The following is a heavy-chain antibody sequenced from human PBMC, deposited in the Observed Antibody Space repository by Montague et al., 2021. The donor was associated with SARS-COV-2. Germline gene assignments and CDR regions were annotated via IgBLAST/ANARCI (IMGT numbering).Heavy chain of an antibody. CDR2: IYYSGST. D-gene: IGHD3-10*01. V-gene: IGHV4-39*01. J-gene: IGHJ4*02. Sequence: SETLSLTCTVSGGSISSSSYYWGWIRQPPGKGLEWIGSIYYSGSTYYNPSLKSRVTISVDTSKNQFSLKLSSVTAADTAVYYCARREDYYGSGGYPNWGQGTPVTVSS. CDR3: ARREDYYGSGGYPN. CDR1: GGSISSSSYY.